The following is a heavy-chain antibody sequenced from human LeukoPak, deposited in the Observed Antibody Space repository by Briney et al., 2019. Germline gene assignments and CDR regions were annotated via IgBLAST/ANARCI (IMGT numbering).Heavy chain of an antibody. Sequence: GGSLRLSCAASDFTFSSSGMHWVRQAPGKGLEWVAFIRYDGSDEDYADSVKGRFTISRDNSKNTLYLQMNSLRAEDTAVYYCAREKGNNAFDIWGQGTMVTVSS. CDR1: DFTFSSSG. J-gene: IGHJ3*02. V-gene: IGHV3-30*02. CDR3: AREKGNNAFDI. CDR2: IRYDGSDE.